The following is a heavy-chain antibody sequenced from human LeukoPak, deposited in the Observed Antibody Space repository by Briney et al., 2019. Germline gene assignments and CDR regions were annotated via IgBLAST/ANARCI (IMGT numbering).Heavy chain of an antibody. CDR1: GFTFTSSA. V-gene: IGHV1-58*01. J-gene: IGHJ4*02. D-gene: IGHD3-10*01. Sequence: SVKVSCKASGFTFTSSAVQWVRQARGQRLEWIGWIVVGSGNTNYAQKFQERVTITRDMSTSTAYMELSSLRAEDTAVYYCAKAYTGLLWFGESSPTFDYWGQGTLVTVSS. CDR2: IVVGSGNT. CDR3: AKAYTGLLWFGESSPTFDY.